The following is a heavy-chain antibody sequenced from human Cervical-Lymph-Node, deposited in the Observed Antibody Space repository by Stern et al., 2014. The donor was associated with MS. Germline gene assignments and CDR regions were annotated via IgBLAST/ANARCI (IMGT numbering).Heavy chain of an antibody. J-gene: IGHJ4*02. V-gene: IGHV2-5*02. D-gene: IGHD3/OR15-3a*01. Sequence: QVTLRESGPTLVKPTQNLTLTFTFSGFSLSTSGVGVGWIRQPPGEALEWLALSYWDDDKRYSPSLKSRLTVTKDTSKNQVVLTMANLDPVDTATYYCARSSLYDFLDFWGQGTRVTVSS. CDR3: ARSSLYDFLDF. CDR1: GFSLSTSGVG. CDR2: SYWDDDK.